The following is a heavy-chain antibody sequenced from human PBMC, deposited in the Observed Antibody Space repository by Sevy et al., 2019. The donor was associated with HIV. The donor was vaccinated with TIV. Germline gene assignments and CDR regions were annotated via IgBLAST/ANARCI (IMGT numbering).Heavy chain of an antibody. J-gene: IGHJ4*02. CDR1: GYTFSTYR. V-gene: IGHV1-18*01. D-gene: IGHD2-15*01. CDR3: ARAYCSGGRCYSLAY. CDR2: ISPHNGDT. Sequence: ASVKVSCKVSGYTFSTYRITWVRQAPGQGLEWMGWISPHNGDTNYAQKVQGRVTMITDTSTSTDYMELRSLRSDDTAVYYCARAYCSGGRCYSLAYWGQGTLVTVSS.